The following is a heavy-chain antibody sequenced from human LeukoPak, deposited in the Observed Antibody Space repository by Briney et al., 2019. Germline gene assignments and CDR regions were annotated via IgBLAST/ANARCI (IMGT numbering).Heavy chain of an antibody. Sequence: GASVKVSCKASGYSFTGYYVHWVRQAPGQGLEWMGWMNPKSGGTNYAQKFEARVTMNRDTSISTAYMELSSLRFDDTAVYYCARSPDILTGEKFDYWGQGTLVTVSS. CDR1: GYSFTGYY. V-gene: IGHV1-2*02. J-gene: IGHJ4*02. D-gene: IGHD3-9*01. CDR2: MNPKSGGT. CDR3: ARSPDILTGEKFDY.